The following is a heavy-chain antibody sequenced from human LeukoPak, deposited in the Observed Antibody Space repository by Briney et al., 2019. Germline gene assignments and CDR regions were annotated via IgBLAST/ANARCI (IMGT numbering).Heavy chain of an antibody. D-gene: IGHD3-10*01. CDR3: AKDVVRGVMWYFDY. Sequence: GGSLRLSCSASGFIFSSYAMHWVRQAPGKGLEWVSAISGSGGSTYYADSVKGRFTISRDNSKNTLYLQMNSLRAEDTAVYYCAKDVVRGVMWYFDYWGQGTLVTVSS. CDR2: ISGSGGST. J-gene: IGHJ4*02. V-gene: IGHV3-23*01. CDR1: GFIFSSYA.